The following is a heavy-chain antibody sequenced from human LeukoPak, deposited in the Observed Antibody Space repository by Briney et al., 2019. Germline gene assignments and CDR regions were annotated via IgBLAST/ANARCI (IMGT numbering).Heavy chain of an antibody. Sequence: GGSLRLSCAASGFSFSSYAMTWARQAPVKGLEWVSAISGDGTRTYYADSVKGRFTISRDNSKNTLYLQMNSLRAEDTAVYYCAREGKDSSGYPWFDYWGQGTLVTVSS. CDR2: ISGDGTRT. J-gene: IGHJ4*02. CDR1: GFSFSSYA. D-gene: IGHD3-22*01. V-gene: IGHV3-23*01. CDR3: AREGKDSSGYPWFDY.